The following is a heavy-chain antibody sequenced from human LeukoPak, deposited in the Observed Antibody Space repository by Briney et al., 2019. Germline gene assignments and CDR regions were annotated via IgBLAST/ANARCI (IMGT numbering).Heavy chain of an antibody. D-gene: IGHD3-9*01. CDR2: IKQDGSEK. J-gene: IGHJ4*02. Sequence: PGGSLRLSCAASRFTFSNYWMSWVRQAPGKGLEWVANIKQDGSEKYYVDSVKGRFTISRDNAKNSLYLQMNTLRAEDTAVYYCAKSLLRYFDWYFDYWGQGTLVTVSS. CDR1: RFTFSNYW. V-gene: IGHV3-7*05. CDR3: AKSLLRYFDWYFDY.